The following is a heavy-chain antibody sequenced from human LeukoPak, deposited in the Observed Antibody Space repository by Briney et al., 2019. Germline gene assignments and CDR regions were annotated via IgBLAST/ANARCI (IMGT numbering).Heavy chain of an antibody. CDR3: TRYGDYPFDY. V-gene: IGHV3-73*01. CDR1: GFTFSDSS. D-gene: IGHD2-21*01. Sequence: GGSLRLSCAASGFTFSDSSMHWVRQASGKGLEWVGRIRSKANSYATAYAASVKGRFTISRDDSKNTAYLQMNSLKTEDTAVYYCTRYGDYPFDYWGQGTLVTVSS. CDR2: IRSKANSYAT. J-gene: IGHJ4*02.